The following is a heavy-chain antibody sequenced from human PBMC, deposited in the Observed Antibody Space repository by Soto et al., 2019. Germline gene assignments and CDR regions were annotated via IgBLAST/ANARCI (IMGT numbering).Heavy chain of an antibody. Sequence: GGSLRLSCAVSGFTFRSYWMSWVRQAPGKGLEWVANIRQDGSEEYYVDSVKGRFTISRDNAKNSLYLQMNRLRAEDTAVYYCAREASAAHYMDVWGKGTTVTVSS. V-gene: IGHV3-7*01. CDR2: IRQDGSEE. CDR3: AREASAAHYMDV. CDR1: GFTFRSYW. J-gene: IGHJ6*03.